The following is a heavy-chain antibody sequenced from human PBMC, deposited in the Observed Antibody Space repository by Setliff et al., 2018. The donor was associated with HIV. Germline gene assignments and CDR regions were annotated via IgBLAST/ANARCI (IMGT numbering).Heavy chain of an antibody. Sequence: PSETLSLTCTVPGGSISNYYWSWLRQPPGKGLEWIGYISYTGSTNYNPSLKSRVTISVDSSKNQFSLKLSSVTAADTAVYYCAGGLHYGLGKFGYWGQGTLVTVSS. J-gene: IGHJ4*02. V-gene: IGHV4-59*01. CDR1: GGSISNYY. D-gene: IGHD3-10*01. CDR3: AGGLHYGLGKFGY. CDR2: ISYTGST.